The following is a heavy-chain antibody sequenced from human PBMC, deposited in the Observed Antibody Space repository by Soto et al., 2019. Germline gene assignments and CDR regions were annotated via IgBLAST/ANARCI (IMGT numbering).Heavy chain of an antibody. Sequence: QLQLQESGPGLVKPSETLSLTCTVSGASIRSGAYWGWIRQPPGKGLEWIGSIYSIGNTYYNPSLXXGVTLSADTSKNQCSLNLISVTAADTAVYYCRRSSRYSTDVWGQGITVTVSS. D-gene: IGHD6-19*01. CDR1: GASIRSGAY. V-gene: IGHV4-39*01. CDR3: RRSSRYSTDV. CDR2: IYSIGNT. J-gene: IGHJ6*02.